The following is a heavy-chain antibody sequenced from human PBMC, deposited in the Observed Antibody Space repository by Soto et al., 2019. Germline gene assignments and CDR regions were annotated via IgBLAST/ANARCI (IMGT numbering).Heavy chain of an antibody. CDR1: GGTFSSYA. CDR2: IIPIFGTA. V-gene: IGHV1-69*12. D-gene: IGHD3-3*01. Sequence: QVQLVQSGAEVKKPGSSVKVSCKASGGTFSSYAISWVRQAPGQGLEWMGGIIPIFGTANYAQKFQGRVTITADESTSTAYMELSSLRSEDTAVYYCARAGGGYDFWSGTGDYYYGMDVWGQGTTVTVSS. CDR3: ARAGGGYDFWSGTGDYYYGMDV. J-gene: IGHJ6*02.